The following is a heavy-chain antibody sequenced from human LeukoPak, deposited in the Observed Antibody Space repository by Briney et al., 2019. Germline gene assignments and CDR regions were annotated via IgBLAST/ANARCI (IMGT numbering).Heavy chain of an antibody. CDR1: GFTFSSYW. V-gene: IGHV3-7*01. CDR2: IKQDGSEK. Sequence: GGSLRLSCAASGFTFSSYWMSWVRQARGKGLEWVANIKQDGSEKYYVDSVKGRFTISRDNAKNSLYLQMNSLRAEDTAVYYCARDWRGVRRSPGYWGQGTLVTVSS. CDR3: ARDWRGVRRSPGY. D-gene: IGHD3-3*01. J-gene: IGHJ4*02.